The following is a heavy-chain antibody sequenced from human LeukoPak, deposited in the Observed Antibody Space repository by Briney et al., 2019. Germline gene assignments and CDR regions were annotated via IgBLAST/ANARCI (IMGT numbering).Heavy chain of an antibody. CDR2: IYYSGST. Sequence: PSETLSLTCTVSGGSISSSSYYWGWIRQPPGKGVEWIGSIYYSGSTYYNPALKSRVTISVDTSKNQFSLKLSSVTAADTAVYYCARPGIAAAGPIDYGGQGTLVTVS. CDR3: ARPGIAAAGPIDY. J-gene: IGHJ4*02. D-gene: IGHD6-13*01. CDR1: GGSISSSSYY. V-gene: IGHV4-39*01.